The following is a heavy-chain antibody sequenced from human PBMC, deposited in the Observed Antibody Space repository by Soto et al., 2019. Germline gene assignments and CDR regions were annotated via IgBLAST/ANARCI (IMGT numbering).Heavy chain of an antibody. CDR3: ASGHGYDLDY. CDR2: IWYDGTKK. J-gene: IGHJ4*02. CDR1: GFTFNGYG. V-gene: IGHV3-33*01. Sequence: QVQLVESGGGVVQPGTSLRLSCAASGFTFNGYGMHWVRQGPDKGLDWVAVIWYDGTKKYYADSVKGRFTISRDDSRNTVYLQMNGLRAEDTAGYYCASGHGYDLDYWGQGTLVTVSS. D-gene: IGHD5-12*01.